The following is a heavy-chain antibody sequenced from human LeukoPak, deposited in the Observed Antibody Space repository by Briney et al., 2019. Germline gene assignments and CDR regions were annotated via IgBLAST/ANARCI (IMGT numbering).Heavy chain of an antibody. Sequence: ASVKVSCKTSGYTFTSYDINWVRQAPGQGLEWMGWMKPNSGDAGYTQKFQGRVTMTRNTSLSTAYMELSSLRSEDTAVYYCAREHYDYVWGNHRYIDYWGQGTLVTVSS. V-gene: IGHV1-8*01. CDR1: GYTFTSYD. CDR2: MKPNSGDA. CDR3: AREHYDYVWGNHRYIDY. J-gene: IGHJ4*02. D-gene: IGHD3-16*02.